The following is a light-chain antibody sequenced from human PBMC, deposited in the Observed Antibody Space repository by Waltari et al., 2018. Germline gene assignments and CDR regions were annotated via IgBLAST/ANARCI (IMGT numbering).Light chain of an antibody. V-gene: IGKV1-39*01. Sequence: DIQMTQSPSSLSASVGARVTITFRASQSISSYLNWYQQKPGKAPKLLIYAASSLQSGVPSRFSGSGSGTDFTLTISSLQPEDFATYYCQQSYSTPVTFGPGTKVDIK. CDR1: QSISSY. J-gene: IGKJ3*01. CDR2: AAS. CDR3: QQSYSTPVT.